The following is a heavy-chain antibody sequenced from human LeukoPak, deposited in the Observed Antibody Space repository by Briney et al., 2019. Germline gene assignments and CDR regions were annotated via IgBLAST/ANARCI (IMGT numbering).Heavy chain of an antibody. D-gene: IGHD6-13*01. CDR2: INPSGGST. CDR3: ASTGSWYHAFDI. Sequence: ASVKVSCKASGYTFTSYYMHWVRQAPGQGLEWMGIINPSGGSTSYAQKFQGRVTMTRDMSTSTVYMELSSLRSEDTAVYYCASTGSWYHAFDIWGQGTMVTVSS. J-gene: IGHJ3*02. V-gene: IGHV1-46*01. CDR1: GYTFTSYY.